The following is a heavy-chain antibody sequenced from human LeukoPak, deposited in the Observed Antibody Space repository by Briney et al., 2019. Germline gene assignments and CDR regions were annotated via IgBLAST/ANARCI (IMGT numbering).Heavy chain of an antibody. Sequence: PGGSLRLSCAASGFTFSDYYMSWIRQAPGKGLEWVSYISSSSSYTNYADSVKGRFTISRDNAKNSLYLQMKSLRAEDTAVYYCARVSRVTTNFDYWGQGTLVTVSS. CDR3: ARVSRVTTNFDY. J-gene: IGHJ4*02. V-gene: IGHV3-11*06. CDR1: GFTFSDYY. CDR2: ISSSSSYT. D-gene: IGHD1-1*01.